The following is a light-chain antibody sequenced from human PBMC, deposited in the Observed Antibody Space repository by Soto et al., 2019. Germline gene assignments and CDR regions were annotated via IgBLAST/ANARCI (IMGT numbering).Light chain of an antibody. CDR1: QPISNY. Sequence: DIQMTQSPSSLSASVGDRVTITCRASQPISNYVSWYQQKPGKAPKSLIYAASTLQTGVPSRFSGSGSGTDFNLTITSLQAEDSAVYYCQKSAKIPRPFGQGTNMEIK. V-gene: IGKV1-39*01. J-gene: IGKJ1*01. CDR2: AAS. CDR3: QKSAKIPRP.